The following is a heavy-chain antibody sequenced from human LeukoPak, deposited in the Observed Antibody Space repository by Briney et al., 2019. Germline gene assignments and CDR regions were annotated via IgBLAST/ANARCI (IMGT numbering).Heavy chain of an antibody. CDR3: AKTYSSGAYYYYGMDV. Sequence: AGGSLRLSCAASGFTFSSYGMHWVRQAPGKGLEWVAVISYDGSNKYYADSVKGRFTISRDNSKNTPYLQMNSLRAEDTAVYYCAKTYSSGAYYYYGMDVWGKGTTVTVSS. V-gene: IGHV3-30*18. D-gene: IGHD6-19*01. CDR2: ISYDGSNK. J-gene: IGHJ6*04. CDR1: GFTFSSYG.